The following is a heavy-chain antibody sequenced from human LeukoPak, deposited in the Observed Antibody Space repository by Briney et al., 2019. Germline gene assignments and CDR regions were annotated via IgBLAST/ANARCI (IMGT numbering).Heavy chain of an antibody. V-gene: IGHV3-30*18. CDR3: AKDRRMMSPFYGMDV. D-gene: IGHD3-16*01. CDR1: GFTFTSYG. Sequence: PGGSLRLSCEAPGFTFTSYGVHWVRQAPGKGLEWLSVISYDGGHQYNADSVKGRFTISRDNSKNTVYLQLNSLRAEDTAVYYCAKDRRMMSPFYGMDVWGQGTTVIVSS. J-gene: IGHJ6*02. CDR2: ISYDGGHQ.